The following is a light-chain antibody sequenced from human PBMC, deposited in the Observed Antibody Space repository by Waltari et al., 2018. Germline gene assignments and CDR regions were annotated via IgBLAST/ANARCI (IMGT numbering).Light chain of an antibody. J-gene: IGKJ5*01. CDR1: QGIRTD. CDR3: LQHKSTPFT. V-gene: IGKV1-17*01. CDR2: AAS. Sequence: DIQMTQSPSSLSASVGDRVSITCRASQGIRTDLGWYQQKPGKAPKRLIYAASRLQSGVPSRCSGSGSGTEFTLTISSLQPEDFTTYYCLQHKSTPFTFGQGTRLEIK.